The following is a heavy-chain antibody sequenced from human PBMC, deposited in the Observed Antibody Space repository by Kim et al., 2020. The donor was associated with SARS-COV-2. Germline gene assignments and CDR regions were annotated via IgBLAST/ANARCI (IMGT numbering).Heavy chain of an antibody. V-gene: IGHV4-34*01. J-gene: IGHJ4*02. CDR3: ARGTYYGSGSYYYPYDY. D-gene: IGHD3-10*01. Sequence: LKNRVTISVDTSKIQFSLKLSSVTAADTAVYYCARGTYYGSGSYYYPYDYWGQGTLVTVSS.